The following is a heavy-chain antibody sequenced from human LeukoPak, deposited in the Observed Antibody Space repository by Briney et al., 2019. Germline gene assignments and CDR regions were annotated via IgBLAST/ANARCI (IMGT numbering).Heavy chain of an antibody. Sequence: ASVKVSCKASGYTFTSYDINWVRQATGQGLEWMGWMNPNSGNTGYAQKFQGRVTMTRNTSISTAYMELSRLRSEDTAVYYCARSELELLNWFDPWGQGTLVTVSS. CDR3: ARSELELLNWFDP. CDR1: GYTFTSYD. D-gene: IGHD1-7*01. CDR2: MNPNSGNT. J-gene: IGHJ5*02. V-gene: IGHV1-8*01.